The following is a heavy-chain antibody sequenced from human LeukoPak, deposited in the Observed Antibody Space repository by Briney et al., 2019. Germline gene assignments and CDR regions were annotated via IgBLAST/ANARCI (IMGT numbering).Heavy chain of an antibody. CDR2: TKQDGSEK. CDR1: GFTFSNFA. CDR3: ARSPDRLRQHNYFDY. Sequence: GGSLRLSCAASGFTFSNFAMSWVRQAPGKGLEWVANTKQDGSEKYYVDSVKGRFTISRDNAKNSLYLQMNSLRAEDTAVYYCARSPDRLRQHNYFDYWGQGTLVTVSS. V-gene: IGHV3-7*01. D-gene: IGHD5-12*01. J-gene: IGHJ4*02.